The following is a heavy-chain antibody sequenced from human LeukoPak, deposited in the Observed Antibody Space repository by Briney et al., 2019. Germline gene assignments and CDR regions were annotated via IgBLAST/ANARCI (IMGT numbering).Heavy chain of an antibody. J-gene: IGHJ4*02. Sequence: PVGSLRLSCAASGFSFSSYEMNWVRQAPGKGLEWVSYISAMKGRFTISRDNAENSLYLQMNSLRAEDTAVYYCARPFVWGLATQGLDYWGQGTLVTVSS. D-gene: IGHD3-16*01. CDR1: GFSFSSYE. V-gene: IGHV3-48*03. CDR3: ARPFVWGLATQGLDY. CDR2: IS.